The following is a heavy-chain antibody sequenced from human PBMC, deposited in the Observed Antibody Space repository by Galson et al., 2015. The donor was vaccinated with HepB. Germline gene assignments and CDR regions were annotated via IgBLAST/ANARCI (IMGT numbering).Heavy chain of an antibody. V-gene: IGHV5-10-1*01. CDR3: ARRDGSNKFDY. D-gene: IGHD5-24*01. J-gene: IGHJ4*02. CDR2: IDPSDSYT. Sequence: QSGAEVKKPGESLRISCKGSGHSFTNYWIAWVRQMPGKGLEWMGRIDPSDSYTNYSPSFRGHVTISADKSISTAYLQWSSLRASDTAMYYCARRDGSNKFDYWGQGTLVTVSS. CDR1: GHSFTNYW.